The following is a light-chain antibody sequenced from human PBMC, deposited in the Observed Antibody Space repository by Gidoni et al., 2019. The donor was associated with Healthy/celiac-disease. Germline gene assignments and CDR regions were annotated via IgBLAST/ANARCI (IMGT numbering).Light chain of an antibody. V-gene: IGLV1-44*01. J-gene: IGLJ3*02. Sequence: QSVLTQPPSASGTPGQRVTISCSGSSSNIGSNTVNWYQQLPGTAPKRLIYSNNPRPSGVPDRFSGSKSGTSASLAISGLQSEDEADYYCAAWDDSLNAWVFGGGTKLTVL. CDR2: SNN. CDR3: AAWDDSLNAWV. CDR1: SSNIGSNT.